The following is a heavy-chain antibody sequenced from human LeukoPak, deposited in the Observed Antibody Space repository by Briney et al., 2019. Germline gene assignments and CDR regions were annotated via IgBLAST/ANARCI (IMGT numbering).Heavy chain of an antibody. CDR1: GGSISSYY. Sequence: SETLSLTCTVSGGSISSYYWSWIRQPPGKGLEWIGYIYYSGSTNYNPSLKSRVTISVDTSKNQFSLKLSSVTAADTAVYYCARGLWFGELLYFDYWGQGTLVTVSS. D-gene: IGHD3-10*01. V-gene: IGHV4-59*01. J-gene: IGHJ4*02. CDR2: IYYSGST. CDR3: ARGLWFGELLYFDY.